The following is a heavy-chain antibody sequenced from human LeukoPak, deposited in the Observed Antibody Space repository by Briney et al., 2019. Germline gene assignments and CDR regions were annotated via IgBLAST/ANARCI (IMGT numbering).Heavy chain of an antibody. CDR3: AKLSAFGVAKDLFY. V-gene: IGHV3-30*18. Sequence: GRSLRLSCAASGFTFSSYAMHWVRQAPGKGLEWVAVISYDGSNKYYADSVKGRFTISRDNSKNTLYLQMNSLRAEDTAVYYCAKLSAFGVAKDLFYWGQGTLVTVSS. CDR2: ISYDGSNK. CDR1: GFTFSSYA. D-gene: IGHD3-3*01. J-gene: IGHJ4*02.